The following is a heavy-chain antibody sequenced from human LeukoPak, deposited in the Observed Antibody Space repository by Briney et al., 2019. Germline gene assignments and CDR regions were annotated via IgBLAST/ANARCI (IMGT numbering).Heavy chain of an antibody. D-gene: IGHD3-9*01. CDR2: INHSGST. V-gene: IGHV4-34*01. CDR3: ARKKYYDILTGLYNWFDP. CDR1: GGSFSGYY. J-gene: IGHJ5*02. Sequence: PSETLSLTCAVYGGSFSGYYWSWIRQPPGKGLEWIGEINHSGSTNYNPSLTSRVTISVDTSKNQFSLKLSSVTAADTAVYYCARKKYYDILTGLYNWFDPWGQGTLVTVSS.